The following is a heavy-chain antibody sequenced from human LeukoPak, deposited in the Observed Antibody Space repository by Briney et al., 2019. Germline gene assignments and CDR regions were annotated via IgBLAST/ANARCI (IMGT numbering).Heavy chain of an antibody. J-gene: IGHJ5*02. CDR1: GGTFSSYA. CDR2: IIPIFGTA. D-gene: IGHD3-10*01. V-gene: IGHV1-69*13. Sequence: ASVKVSCKASGGTFSSYAISWVRQAPGQGLEWMGGIIPIFGTANYAQKFQGRVTITADESTSTAYMELSSLRSEGTAVYYCAREEVRGSPKNNWFDPWGQGTLVTVSS. CDR3: AREEVRGSPKNNWFDP.